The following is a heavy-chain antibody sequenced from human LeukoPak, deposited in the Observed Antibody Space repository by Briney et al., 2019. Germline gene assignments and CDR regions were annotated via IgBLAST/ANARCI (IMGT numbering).Heavy chain of an antibody. CDR2: IRSDGSST. CDR1: GFSFSAYI. Sequence: PGGSLRLSCVASGFSFSAYIMHWVRQAPGKGLEYVSAIRSDGSSTFYPNSVKGRFTISRDNSKSTLYLQMGSLRAEDTAVYYCTRRYGGHCGWAVYHDSWGQGTLVTVSS. J-gene: IGHJ4*02. CDR3: TRRYGGHCGWAVYHDS. D-gene: IGHD6-19*01. V-gene: IGHV3-64*01.